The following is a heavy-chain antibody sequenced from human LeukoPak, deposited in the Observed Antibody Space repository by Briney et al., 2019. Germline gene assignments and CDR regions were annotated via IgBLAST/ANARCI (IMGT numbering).Heavy chain of an antibody. CDR1: GGSISSSNW. V-gene: IGHV4-4*02. CDR2: IYHSGST. J-gene: IGHJ4*02. Sequence: PSETLSLTCAVSGGSISSSNWWSWVRQPPGKGLEWIGEIYHSGSTNYNPSLKSRVTISVDKSKNQFSLKLSSVTAADTAVYYCARKSGLLWFGDHFDYWGQGTLVTVSS. CDR3: ARKSGLLWFGDHFDY. D-gene: IGHD3-10*01.